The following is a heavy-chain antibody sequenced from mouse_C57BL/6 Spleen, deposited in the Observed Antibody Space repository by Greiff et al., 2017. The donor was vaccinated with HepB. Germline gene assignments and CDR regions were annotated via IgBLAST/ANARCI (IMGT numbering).Heavy chain of an antibody. CDR2: INPSSGYT. CDR1: GYTFTSYT. V-gene: IGHV1-4*01. J-gene: IGHJ4*01. CDR3: AREVPARDYAMDY. D-gene: IGHD2-14*01. Sequence: QVQLKESGAELARPGASVKMSCKASGYTFTSYTMHWVKQRPGQGLEWIGYINPSSGYTKYNQKFKDKATLTADKSSSTAYMQLSSLTSEDSAVYYCAREVPARDYAMDYWGQGTSVTVSS.